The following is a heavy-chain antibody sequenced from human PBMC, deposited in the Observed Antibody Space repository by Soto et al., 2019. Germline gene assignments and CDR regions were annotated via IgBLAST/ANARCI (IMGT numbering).Heavy chain of an antibody. CDR1: GFIFSNYG. CDR3: ARDLGVVGAPNFDY. J-gene: IGHJ4*02. CDR2: IWYDGSHK. V-gene: IGHV3-33*01. D-gene: IGHD1-26*01. Sequence: QVQLVESGGGVVQPGRSLRLSCEASGFIFSNYGMHWVRQAPGKGLEWVAGIWYDGSHKYYAESVKGRFTISRVNSKNTLYLQMDSLRAEDTAVYSCARDLGVVGAPNFDYWGQGTLVTVSS.